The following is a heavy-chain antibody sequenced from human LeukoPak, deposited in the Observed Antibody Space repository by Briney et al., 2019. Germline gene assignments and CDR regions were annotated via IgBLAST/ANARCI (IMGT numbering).Heavy chain of an antibody. Sequence: ASVKVSCMASGYTFTSYGISWVRQAPGQGLEWMGWISAYNGNTNYAQKPQGRVTMTTDTSTSTAYMELRSLRSDDTAVYYCASLAGSVYSSGYLVYWGQGTLVTVSS. J-gene: IGHJ4*02. CDR2: ISAYNGNT. D-gene: IGHD3-22*01. CDR1: GYTFTSYG. CDR3: ASLAGSVYSSGYLVY. V-gene: IGHV1-18*01.